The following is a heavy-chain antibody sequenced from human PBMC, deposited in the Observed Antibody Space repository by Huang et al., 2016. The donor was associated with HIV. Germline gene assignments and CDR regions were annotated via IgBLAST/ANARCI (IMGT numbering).Heavy chain of an antibody. J-gene: IGHJ3*02. CDR1: GGSIRSSSYY. CDR3: ARHMDCSSSSCLAGGHERGPFDM. Sequence: QLQLQESGPGLVKPSETLSLTCSVSGGSIRSSSYYWGWIRQPPGKGLEWIGSIYYSGSTFYNPALKSRVTISVDTSKNQFSLRLSSVTAADTSVYYCARHMDCSSSSCLAGGHERGPFDMWGQGTMVTVSS. V-gene: IGHV4-39*01. D-gene: IGHD2-2*01. CDR2: IYYSGST.